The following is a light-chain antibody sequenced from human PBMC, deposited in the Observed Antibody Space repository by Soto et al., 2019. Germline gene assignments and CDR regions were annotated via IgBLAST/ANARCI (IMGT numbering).Light chain of an antibody. Sequence: DIVVTQSPLSLPVTPGEPASISCRSSQSLLHSNGYNYLDWYLQKPGQSPQLLIYLGSNRASGVXDTXSGSGSGTDFTLKISRVEAEDVGVYYCMQAVQTPRTFGQGTRLEIK. CDR1: QSLLHSNGYNY. CDR3: MQAVQTPRT. V-gene: IGKV2-28*01. CDR2: LGS. J-gene: IGKJ5*01.